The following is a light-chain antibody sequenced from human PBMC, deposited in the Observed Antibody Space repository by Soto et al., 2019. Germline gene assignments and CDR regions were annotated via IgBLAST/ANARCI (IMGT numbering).Light chain of an antibody. CDR2: AAS. J-gene: IGKJ1*01. V-gene: IGKV3-20*01. Sequence: DIVLTQSPGTLSLSPGERATLSCRASQSVSSSILAWYQQKPAQAPRLLIYAASRRAPGIPERFSGSGSGTDFTLTISRLEPEDFAVYYCQQYLTSPKTFGQGTKVEIK. CDR3: QQYLTSPKT. CDR1: QSVSSSI.